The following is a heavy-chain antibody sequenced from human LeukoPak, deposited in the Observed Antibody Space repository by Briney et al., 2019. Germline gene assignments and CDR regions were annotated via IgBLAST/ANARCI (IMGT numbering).Heavy chain of an antibody. CDR1: GGTFSSYA. J-gene: IGHJ6*03. V-gene: IGHV1-69*05. CDR2: IIPIFGTA. D-gene: IGHD2-2*01. CDR3: AGVRACSSTSCYYYYNYMDV. Sequence: GASVKVSCKASGGTFSSYAISWVQQAPGQGLEWMGGIIPIFGTANYAQKFQGRVTITTDESTSTAYMELSSLRSEDTAVYYCAGVRACSSTSCYYYYNYMDVWGKGTTVSVSS.